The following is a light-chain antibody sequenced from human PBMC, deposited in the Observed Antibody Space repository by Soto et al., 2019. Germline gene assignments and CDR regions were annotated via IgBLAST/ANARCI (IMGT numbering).Light chain of an antibody. V-gene: IGKV1-12*01. CDR3: QQADSFPFT. J-gene: IGKJ3*01. Sequence: DIQLTQSPSSVSASVGDRVTITCRASQDIGTWLACYQQKQGKAPKLLISVASNLQCGIPSQFSGAGSGTDFNLTITRLQPEDFATYHCQQADSFPFTFGPGTKVDFK. CDR1: QDIGTW. CDR2: VAS.